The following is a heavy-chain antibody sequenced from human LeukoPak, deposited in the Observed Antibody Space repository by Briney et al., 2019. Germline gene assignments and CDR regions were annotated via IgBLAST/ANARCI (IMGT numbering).Heavy chain of an antibody. CDR1: GFTFSNYW. V-gene: IGHV3-74*01. D-gene: IGHD6-13*01. Sequence: PGGSLRLSCAASGFTFSNYWMHWVRQAPGKGLVWVSRISSDGGGTNYADSVKGRFTISRDNAKNILYLQMNSLRVEDTAVYYCARGSIAAANFDFWGQGTLVTVSS. J-gene: IGHJ4*02. CDR2: ISSDGGGT. CDR3: ARGSIAAANFDF.